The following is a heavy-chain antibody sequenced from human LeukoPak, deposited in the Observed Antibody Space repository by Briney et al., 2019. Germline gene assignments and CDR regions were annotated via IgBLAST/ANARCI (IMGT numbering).Heavy chain of an antibody. V-gene: IGHV3-11*05. CDR3: ARDVTGGTTSYAFDL. D-gene: IGHD1-20*01. Sequence: GGSLRLSCAASGFTFSDYYMSWIRQAPGKGLEWVSDISSSSSYTNYADSVKGRFTISRDNAKNSLYLRMNSLRAEDTAVYYCARDVTGGTTSYAFDLWGQGTMVTVSS. CDR1: GFTFSDYY. J-gene: IGHJ3*01. CDR2: ISSSSSYT.